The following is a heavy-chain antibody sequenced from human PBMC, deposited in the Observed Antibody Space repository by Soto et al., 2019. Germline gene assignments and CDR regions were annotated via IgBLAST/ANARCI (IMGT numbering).Heavy chain of an antibody. D-gene: IGHD2-21*02. V-gene: IGHV1-18*01. CDR1: GYTFTSYG. Sequence: QVQLVQSGAEVKKPGASVKVSCKASGYTFTSYGISWVRQAPGQGLEWMGWISAYNGNTNYAQKLQGRVTMTTDTSTSTAYMELRSLRSDDTAVYYCARAESCGGDCSSTRYYSYGMDVWGQGTTVTVSS. CDR3: ARAESCGGDCSSTRYYSYGMDV. CDR2: ISAYNGNT. J-gene: IGHJ6*02.